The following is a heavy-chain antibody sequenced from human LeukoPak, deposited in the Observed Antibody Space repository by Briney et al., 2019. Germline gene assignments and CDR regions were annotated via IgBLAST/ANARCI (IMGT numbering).Heavy chain of an antibody. V-gene: IGHV4-59*12. D-gene: IGHD6-13*01. CDR2: IYYSGST. CDR3: ARVDIAAASGIDY. Sequence: SETLSLTCTVSGGSISSYYWSWIRQPPGEGLEWIGYIYYSGSTNYNPSLKSRVTISVDTSKNQFSLKLSSVTAADTAVYYCARVDIAAASGIDYWGQGTLVTVSS. J-gene: IGHJ4*02. CDR1: GGSISSYY.